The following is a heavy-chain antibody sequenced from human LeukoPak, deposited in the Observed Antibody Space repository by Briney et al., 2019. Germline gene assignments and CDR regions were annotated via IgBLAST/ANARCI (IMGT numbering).Heavy chain of an antibody. D-gene: IGHD2-15*01. J-gene: IGHJ4*02. CDR3: ARLYCSGGSCSLYFDY. CDR2: IYPGDSDT. V-gene: IGHV5-51*01. Sequence: GESLKISCKGSGYSFTSYWIGWVRQMPGKGLEWMGIIYPGDSDTRYSPSFQGQVTISADKSISTAYLQWSSLKASDTAMYYHARLYCSGGSCSLYFDYWGQGTLVTVSS. CDR1: GYSFTSYW.